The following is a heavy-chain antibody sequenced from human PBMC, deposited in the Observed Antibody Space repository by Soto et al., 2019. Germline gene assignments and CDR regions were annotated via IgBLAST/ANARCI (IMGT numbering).Heavy chain of an antibody. CDR3: ARGRSRYYYVSSGYEWNAFDI. CDR1: GYTFTNYG. CDR2: IVTYNGNT. J-gene: IGHJ3*02. Sequence: ASVKVSCKAAGYTFTNYGISWVRQAPGQGLEWMGWIVTYNGNTQSTQKLQGRVTMTTDTSTSTAYMELRSLRSDDTAVYYCARGRSRYYYVSSGYEWNAFDIWGQGTMVTVSS. V-gene: IGHV1-18*01. D-gene: IGHD3-22*01.